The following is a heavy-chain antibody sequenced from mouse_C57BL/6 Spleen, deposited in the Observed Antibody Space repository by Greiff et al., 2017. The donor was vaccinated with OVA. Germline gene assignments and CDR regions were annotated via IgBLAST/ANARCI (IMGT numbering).Heavy chain of an antibody. CDR1: GYAFSSSW. J-gene: IGHJ1*03. CDR3: ARSLYYYGSSYYWYFDV. V-gene: IGHV1-82*01. D-gene: IGHD1-1*01. CDR2: IYPGDGDT. Sequence: VKLVESGPELVKPGASVKISCKASGYAFSSSWMNWVKQRPGKGLEWIGRIYPGDGDTNYNGKFKGKATLTADKSSSTAYMQLSSLTSEDSAVYFCARSLYYYGSSYYWYFDVWGTGTTVTVSS.